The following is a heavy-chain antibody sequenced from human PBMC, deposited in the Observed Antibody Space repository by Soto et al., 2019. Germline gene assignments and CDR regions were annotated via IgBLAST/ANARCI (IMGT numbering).Heavy chain of an antibody. CDR1: GFTVSSNY. CDR3: AREPYYDFWSGYYNPVAYYYGMDV. Sequence: SGGSLRLSCAASGFTVSSNYMSWVRQAPGKGLEWVSVIYSGGSTYYADSVKGRFTISRDNSKNTLYLQMNSLRAEDTAVYYCAREPYYDFWSGYYNPVAYYYGMDVWGQGTTVTVSS. J-gene: IGHJ6*02. CDR2: IYSGGST. V-gene: IGHV3-53*01. D-gene: IGHD3-3*01.